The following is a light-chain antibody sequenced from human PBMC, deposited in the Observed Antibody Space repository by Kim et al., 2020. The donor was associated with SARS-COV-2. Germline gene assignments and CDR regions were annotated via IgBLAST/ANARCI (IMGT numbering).Light chain of an antibody. CDR1: SSDVGGYNY. CDR3: SSYTSSSTPVV. J-gene: IGLJ2*01. V-gene: IGLV2-14*03. Sequence: QSALTQPASVSGSPGQSITISCTGTSSDVGGYNYVSWYQQRPGKAPKLMIYDVSNRPSGVSTRFSGSKSANTASLTISGLQAEDEADYYCSSYTSSSTPVVFGGGTQLTVL. CDR2: DVS.